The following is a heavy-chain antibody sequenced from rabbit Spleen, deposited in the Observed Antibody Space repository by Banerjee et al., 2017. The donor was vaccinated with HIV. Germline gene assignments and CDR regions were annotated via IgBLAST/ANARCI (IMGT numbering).Heavy chain of an antibody. Sequence: QEQLVESGGGLVQPGGSLKLSCKASGFDFSDYGVSWVRQAPGKGLEWIGYIDPVFGSTYYASWVNGRFTISSHNAQNTLYLQLTSLTAADTATYFCARDGAGGSYFALWGPGTLVTVS. CDR1: GFDFSDYG. CDR2: IDPVFGST. J-gene: IGHJ4*01. V-gene: IGHV1S47*01. CDR3: ARDGAGGSYFAL. D-gene: IGHD8-1*01.